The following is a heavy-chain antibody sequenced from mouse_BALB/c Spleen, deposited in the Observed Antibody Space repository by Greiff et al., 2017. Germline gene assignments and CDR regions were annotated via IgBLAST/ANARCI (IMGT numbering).Heavy chain of an antibody. CDR3: AWGYDVRMDLAY. D-gene: IGHD2-2*01. J-gene: IGHJ3*01. V-gene: IGHV3-2*02. Sequence: EVHLVESGPGLVKPSQSLSLTCTVTGYSITSDYAWNWIRQFPGNKLEWMGYISYSGSTSYNPSLKSRISITRDTSKNQFFLQLNSVTTEDTATYYCAWGYDVRMDLAYWGQGTLVTVSA. CDR2: ISYSGST. CDR1: GYSITSDYA.